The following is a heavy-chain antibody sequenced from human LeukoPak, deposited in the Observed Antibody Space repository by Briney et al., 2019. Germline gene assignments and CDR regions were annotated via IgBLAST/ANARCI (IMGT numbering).Heavy chain of an antibody. CDR3: ARYNYGYGMDV. Sequence: TGGSLRLSCAASGFTFSSYDMHWVRHATGKGLEWVSAIGTAGDTYYPGSVKGRFTISRENAKNSLYLQMNSLRAGDTAVYYCARYNYGYGMDVWGQGTTVTVSS. V-gene: IGHV3-13*04. J-gene: IGHJ6*02. CDR2: IGTAGDT. D-gene: IGHD5-18*01. CDR1: GFTFSSYD.